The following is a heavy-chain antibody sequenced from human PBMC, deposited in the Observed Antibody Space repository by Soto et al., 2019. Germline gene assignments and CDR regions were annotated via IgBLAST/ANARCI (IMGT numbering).Heavy chain of an antibody. CDR1: GFTFSSYW. V-gene: IGHV3-74*01. CDR2: LNSDGSAT. J-gene: IGHJ4*02. D-gene: IGHD5-18*01. Sequence: GGSLRLSCAASGFTFSSYWMHWVRQAPGKGLVWVSRLNSDGSATTYADSVKGRFTISRDNVKNTLYLQMNSLRAEDTAVYFCAKDTQLWRLDSWGQET. CDR3: AKDTQLWRLDS.